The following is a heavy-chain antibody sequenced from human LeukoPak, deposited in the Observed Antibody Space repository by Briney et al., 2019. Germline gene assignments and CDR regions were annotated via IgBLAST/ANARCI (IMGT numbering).Heavy chain of an antibody. D-gene: IGHD3-16*01. CDR3: ARFYTHIQDYYGMDV. CDR2: IYYSGST. J-gene: IGHJ6*02. Sequence: SETLSLTCTVSGGSISSGDYYWSWIRQPPGKGLEWIGYIYYSGSTYYNPSLKSRVTISVDTSKNQFSLKLSSVTAADTAVYYCARFYTHIQDYYGMDVWGQGTTVTVSS. V-gene: IGHV4-30-4*01. CDR1: GGSISSGDYY.